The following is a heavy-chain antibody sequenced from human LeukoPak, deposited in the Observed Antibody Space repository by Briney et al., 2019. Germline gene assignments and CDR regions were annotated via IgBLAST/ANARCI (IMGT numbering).Heavy chain of an antibody. Sequence: ASVKVSCKASGGTFSSYAISWVRQAPGQGLEWMGGIIPIFGTANYAQKFQGRVTITADESTSTAYMELSSLRSEDTAVYYCAKALWFGEFVAGTLYYHYGMDVWGQGTTVTVSS. J-gene: IGHJ6*02. D-gene: IGHD3-10*01. CDR2: IIPIFGTA. CDR1: GGTFSSYA. CDR3: AKALWFGEFVAGTLYYHYGMDV. V-gene: IGHV1-69*01.